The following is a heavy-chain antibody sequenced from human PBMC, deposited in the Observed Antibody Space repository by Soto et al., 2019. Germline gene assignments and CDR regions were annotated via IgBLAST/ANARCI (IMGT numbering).Heavy chain of an antibody. J-gene: IGHJ6*02. Sequence: PGESLKISCKGSGYSFTSYWISWVRQMPGKGLEWMGRIDPSDSYTNYSPSFQGHVTISADKSISTAYLQWSSLKASDTAMYYCARLSMVRGKGYYYGMDVWGQGTTVTVSS. CDR1: GYSFTSYW. D-gene: IGHD3-10*01. CDR2: IDPSDSYT. V-gene: IGHV5-10-1*01. CDR3: ARLSMVRGKGYYYGMDV.